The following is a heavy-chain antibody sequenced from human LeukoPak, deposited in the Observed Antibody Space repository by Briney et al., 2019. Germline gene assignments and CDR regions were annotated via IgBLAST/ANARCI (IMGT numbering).Heavy chain of an antibody. CDR2: LYYSGST. D-gene: IGHD3-22*01. CDR3: ARGVSYYDSSGYYNEHFQH. CDR1: GGSISSYY. V-gene: IGHV4-59*08. Sequence: SETLSLTCTVSGGSISSYYWSWIRQPPGKGLEWIGYLYYSGSTNYNPSLKSRVTISVDTSKNQFSLKLSSVTAADTAVYYCARGVSYYDSSGYYNEHFQHWGQGTLVTVSS. J-gene: IGHJ1*01.